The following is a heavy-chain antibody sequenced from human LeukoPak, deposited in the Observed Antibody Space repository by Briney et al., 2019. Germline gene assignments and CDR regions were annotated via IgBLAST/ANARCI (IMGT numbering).Heavy chain of an antibody. D-gene: IGHD3-10*01. CDR1: GGSFSGYY. Sequence: PSETLSLTCAVYGGSFSGYYWSWIRQPPGKGLEWIGEINHSGSTNYNPSLKSRVTISVDTSKNQFSLKLSSVTAADTAVYYCASPSGGPFDYWGQGTLVTVSS. CDR2: INHSGST. V-gene: IGHV4-34*01. CDR3: ASPSGGPFDY. J-gene: IGHJ4*02.